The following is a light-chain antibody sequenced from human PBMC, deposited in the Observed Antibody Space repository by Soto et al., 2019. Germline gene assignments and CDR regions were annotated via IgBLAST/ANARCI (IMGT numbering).Light chain of an antibody. J-gene: IGLJ2*01. CDR1: NSNIGVNY. Sequence: SVLTQPPSASGTPGQRVTISCSVSNSNIGVNYVYWYQQLPGTAPKLLIYRNNQRPSGVPDRFSGSKSGTSASLAISGLRSEDEADYYCATWDDSLSGPGVFGGGTKLTVL. CDR2: RNN. V-gene: IGLV1-47*01. CDR3: ATWDDSLSGPGV.